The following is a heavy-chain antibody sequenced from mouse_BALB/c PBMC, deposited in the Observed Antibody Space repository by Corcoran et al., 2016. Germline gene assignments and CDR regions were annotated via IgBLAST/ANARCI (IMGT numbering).Heavy chain of an antibody. D-gene: IGHD2-1*01. CDR3: ARGLGKYAFAY. Sequence: QIQLQQSGPELVKPGASVKISCKASGYTFTDYYINWVKQKPGQGLEWIGWIYPGSGNTKYNEKFKGKATLTVDTAASTAYMQLSSLTSEDTAGYCWARGLGKYAFAYWGQGTLVTVSA. V-gene: IGHV1-84*02. CDR2: IYPGSGNT. J-gene: IGHJ3*01. CDR1: GYTFTDYY.